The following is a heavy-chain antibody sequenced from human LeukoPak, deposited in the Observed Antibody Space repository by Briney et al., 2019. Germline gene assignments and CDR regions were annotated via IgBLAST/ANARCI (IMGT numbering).Heavy chain of an antibody. CDR1: GFTFTSSA. Sequence: ASVKVSCKASGFTFTSSAMQWVRQARGQRLEWIGWIVVGSGNTNYAQKFQERVTITRDMSTSTAYMELSSLRSEDTAVYYCAAIGRQDPNKPDAFDIWGQGTMVTVSS. CDR3: AAIGRQDPNKPDAFDI. D-gene: IGHD1-14*01. CDR2: IVVGSGNT. V-gene: IGHV1-58*02. J-gene: IGHJ3*02.